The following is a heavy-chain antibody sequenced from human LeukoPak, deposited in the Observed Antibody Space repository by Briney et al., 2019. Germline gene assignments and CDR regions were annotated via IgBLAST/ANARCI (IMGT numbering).Heavy chain of an antibody. CDR3: ARSPMDV. CDR2: INHSGSP. Sequence: SETLSLTCAVYGGSFSGYYWSWIRQPPGKGLEWSGEINHSGSPNYNPSLKSRVTISVDTSKNQFSLKLISGTAADTAVYYCARSPMDVWGKGTTVTVSS. CDR1: GGSFSGYY. J-gene: IGHJ6*03. V-gene: IGHV4-34*01.